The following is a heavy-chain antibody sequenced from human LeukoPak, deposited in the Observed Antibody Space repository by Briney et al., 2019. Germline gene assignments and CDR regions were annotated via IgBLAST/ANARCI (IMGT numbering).Heavy chain of an antibody. CDR3: ARHLDLTVWSFDH. CDR1: GGSISSSSFY. J-gene: IGHJ4*02. CDR2: IYYSGNT. Sequence: SETLSLTCTVSGGSISSSSFYWGWIRQPPGKGLEWIGSIYYSGNTYYNPSLKSRVSISVDTSKNQFSLKLSSVTAADTAVYYCARHLDLTVWSFDHWGQGTLVTVSS. V-gene: IGHV4-39*01. D-gene: IGHD3/OR15-3a*01.